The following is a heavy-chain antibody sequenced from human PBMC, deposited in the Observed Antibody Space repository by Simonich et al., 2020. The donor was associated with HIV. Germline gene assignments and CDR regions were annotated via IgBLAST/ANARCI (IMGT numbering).Heavy chain of an antibody. Sequence: QVQLQQWGAGLLKPSETLSLTCAVYGGSFSGYYWSWLCHPPGKGLEWIGEHNPSGSTNYNPSLKSRVTISVDTSKNQFSLKLSSVTAADTAVYYCARRHPTTVTTPYFDYWGQGTLVTVSS. D-gene: IGHD4-17*01. CDR1: GGSFSGYY. CDR2: HNPSGST. CDR3: ARRHPTTVTTPYFDY. V-gene: IGHV4-34*01. J-gene: IGHJ4*02.